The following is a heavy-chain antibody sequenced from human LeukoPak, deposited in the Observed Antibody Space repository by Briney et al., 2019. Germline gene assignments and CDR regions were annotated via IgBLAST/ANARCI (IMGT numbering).Heavy chain of an antibody. J-gene: IGHJ4*02. V-gene: IGHV4-59*01. CDR3: ARGPFGVVNDFDY. D-gene: IGHD3-3*01. CDR1: GGSISNYY. Sequence: SETLSLTCTVSGGSISNYYWSWIRRPPGKGLEWIGYIYYSGSTNYNPSLKSRVTISVDTSKNQFSLKLTSVTAADTAVYYCARGPFGVVNDFDYWGQGTLVTVSS. CDR2: IYYSGST.